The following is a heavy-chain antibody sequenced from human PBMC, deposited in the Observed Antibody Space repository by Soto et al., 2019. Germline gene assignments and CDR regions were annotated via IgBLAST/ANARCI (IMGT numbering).Heavy chain of an antibody. D-gene: IGHD4-17*01. CDR3: ARKATVTTCFDY. V-gene: IGHV4-31*11. CDR2: IYYSGST. Sequence: SETLSLTCAVSGGSVSSGGYYWSWIRQPPGKGLEWIGYIYYSGSTYYNPSLKNRVTISVDTSKNQFSLKLSSVTAVDTAVYYCARKATVTTCFDYWGQGTLLTVSS. J-gene: IGHJ4*02. CDR1: GGSVSSGGYY.